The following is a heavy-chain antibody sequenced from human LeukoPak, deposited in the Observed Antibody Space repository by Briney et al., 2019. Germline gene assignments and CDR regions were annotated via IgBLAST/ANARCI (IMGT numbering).Heavy chain of an antibody. Sequence: ASVKVSCKASGYTFTSYGISWVRQAPGQGLGWMGWMNPNSGNTGYAQKFQGRVSMTRNTSISTAYMELNSLRSEDTAVYYCAREWTTGNYNYWGQGTLVTVSS. V-gene: IGHV1-8*02. D-gene: IGHD1-7*01. CDR3: AREWTTGNYNY. CDR1: GYTFTSYG. J-gene: IGHJ4*02. CDR2: MNPNSGNT.